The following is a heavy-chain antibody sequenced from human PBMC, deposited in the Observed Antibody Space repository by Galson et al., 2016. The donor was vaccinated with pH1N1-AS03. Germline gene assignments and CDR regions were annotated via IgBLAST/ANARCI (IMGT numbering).Heavy chain of an antibody. V-gene: IGHV3-30-3*01. CDR2: ISFDGATK. Sequence: SLRLSCAASGFSFSGYSMHWVRQAPGKGLEWVAVISFDGATKDYADSVKGRFTISRDNSKTTLYLQMDSLRPEDTAIYYCARDYYERDSYYYSAAGSWGQGTQVTVSS. D-gene: IGHD3-22*01. CDR1: GFSFSGYS. J-gene: IGHJ4*02. CDR3: ARDYYERDSYYYSAAGS.